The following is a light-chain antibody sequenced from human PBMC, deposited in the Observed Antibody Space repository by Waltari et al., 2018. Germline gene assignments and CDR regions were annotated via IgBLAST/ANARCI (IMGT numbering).Light chain of an antibody. Sequence: QSALTQPASVSGSPGQSLTISCTGTSSDGGGYNYVSWYQQHPGKAPKLMIYDVSNRPSGVSNRFSGSKSGNTASLTISGLQAEDEADYYCSSYTSSSSWVFGGGTKLTVL. J-gene: IGLJ3*02. CDR1: SSDGGGYNY. CDR2: DVS. V-gene: IGLV2-14*01. CDR3: SSYTSSSSWV.